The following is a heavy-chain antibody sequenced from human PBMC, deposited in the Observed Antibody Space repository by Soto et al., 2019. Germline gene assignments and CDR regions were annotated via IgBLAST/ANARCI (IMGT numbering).Heavy chain of an antibody. V-gene: IGHV3-11*06. CDR1: GFTFSDYY. CDR2: ISSSSSYT. CDR3: AKYSGSYFLGAHLEY. J-gene: IGHJ4*02. D-gene: IGHD1-26*01. Sequence: QVQLVESGGGLVKPGGSLRLSGAAYGFTFSDYYMSWFRQAPGKGLEWVSYISSSSSYTNYADSVKGRFTISRDNAKNSLYLQMNSLRAEDTAVYYCAKYSGSYFLGAHLEYWGQGTLVTVSS.